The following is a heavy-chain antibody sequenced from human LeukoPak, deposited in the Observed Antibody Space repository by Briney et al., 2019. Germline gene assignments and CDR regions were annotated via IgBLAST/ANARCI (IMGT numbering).Heavy chain of an antibody. CDR1: GYTFTSYG. Sequence: ASVKVSCKASGYTFTSYGISWVRQAPGQGLEWMGWISAYNGNTNYAQKLQGRVTMTNDTSTSTVYMELKSLRSEDTAVYFCARVGTTGATADNWGQGTLVTVSS. J-gene: IGHJ4*02. CDR2: ISAYNGNT. CDR3: ARVGTTGATADN. D-gene: IGHD4-11*01. V-gene: IGHV1-18*01.